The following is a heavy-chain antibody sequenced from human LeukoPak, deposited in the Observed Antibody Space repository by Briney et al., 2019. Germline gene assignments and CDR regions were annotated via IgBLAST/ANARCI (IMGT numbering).Heavy chain of an antibody. D-gene: IGHD5-12*01. CDR2: ISGSGGST. CDR3: AKSVRLGIPSIFDY. J-gene: IGHJ4*02. Sequence: GGSLRLSCAASGFTFSNYAMSWVRQAPGKGLEWVSAISGSGGSTYYADSAKGRFTISRDNSKNTLYLQMNSLRAEDTAVYYCAKSVRLGIPSIFDYWGQGTLVTVSS. V-gene: IGHV3-23*01. CDR1: GFTFSNYA.